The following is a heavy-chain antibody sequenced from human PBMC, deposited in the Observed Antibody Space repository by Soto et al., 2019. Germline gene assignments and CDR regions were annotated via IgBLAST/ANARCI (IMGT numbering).Heavy chain of an antibody. J-gene: IGHJ6*02. V-gene: IGHV4-59*01. Sequence: QVQLQESGPGLVKPSETLSLTCTVYGGSISSYYWSWIRQPPGKGLEWLGYIYDSGSTNYNPSLKSRVTISVDTSKNQFSLKLSSVTAADTAVYYCARDYSSPYYYYGMDVWGQGTTVTVSS. CDR1: GGSISSYY. D-gene: IGHD3-22*01. CDR2: IYDSGST. CDR3: ARDYSSPYYYYGMDV.